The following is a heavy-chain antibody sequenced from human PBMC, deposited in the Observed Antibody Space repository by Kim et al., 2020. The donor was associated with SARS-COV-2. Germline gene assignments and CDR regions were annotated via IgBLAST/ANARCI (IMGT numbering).Heavy chain of an antibody. Sequence: YSPSSQGKVTTSADTSSSTAYLQWSSLKASDTAMYYCARPRVTVGGAFDIWGQGTMVTVSS. V-gene: IGHV5-51*01. CDR3: ARPRVTVGGAFDI. D-gene: IGHD5-18*01. J-gene: IGHJ3*02.